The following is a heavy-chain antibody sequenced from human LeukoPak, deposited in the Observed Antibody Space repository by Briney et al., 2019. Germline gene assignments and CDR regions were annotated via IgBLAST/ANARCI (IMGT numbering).Heavy chain of an antibody. V-gene: IGHV3-21*01. CDR2: ISSSSAYI. D-gene: IGHD6-19*01. CDR1: GLTFSSYI. Sequence: PEGSLRRNCATTGLTFSSYIMNWIRKAPGNGPEWISSISSSSAYIYYADSVKGRFTISRDNARSSLFLQMNSLRDEDTAVYYCATSSIALAGTVDYWGQGTLVTVSS. CDR3: ATSSIALAGTVDY. J-gene: IGHJ4*02.